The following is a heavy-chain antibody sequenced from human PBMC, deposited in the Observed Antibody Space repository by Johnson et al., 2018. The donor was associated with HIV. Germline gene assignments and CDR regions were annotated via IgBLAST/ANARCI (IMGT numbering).Heavy chain of an antibody. J-gene: IGHJ3*02. Sequence: QVQLVESVGGVVQPGRSLRLSCAASGFTFSSYAMHWVRQAPGKGLEWVAVISYDGSNKFYADSVKGRFTISRDNSKNTLYLQMNSLRNEDTAVYYCARDQGELRRTHAFDIWGQGTMVTVSS. V-gene: IGHV3-30*04. CDR2: ISYDGSNK. CDR1: GFTFSSYA. D-gene: IGHD1-14*01. CDR3: ARDQGELRRTHAFDI.